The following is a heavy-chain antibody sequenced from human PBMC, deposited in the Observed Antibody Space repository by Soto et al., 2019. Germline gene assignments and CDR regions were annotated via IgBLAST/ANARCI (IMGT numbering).Heavy chain of an antibody. D-gene: IGHD2-15*01. CDR3: ARTLGYCSGGSCYHLDY. CDR2: IYYSGST. CDR1: GGSISSGDYY. V-gene: IGHV4-30-4*01. J-gene: IGHJ4*02. Sequence: SETLSLTCTVSGGSISSGDYYWSWIRQPPGKGLEWIGYIYYSGSTYYNPSLKSRVTISVDTSKNQFSLKLSSVTAADTAVYYCARTLGYCSGGSCYHLDYWGQGTLVTVSS.